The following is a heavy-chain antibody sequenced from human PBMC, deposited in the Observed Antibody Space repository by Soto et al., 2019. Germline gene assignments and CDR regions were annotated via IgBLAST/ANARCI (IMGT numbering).Heavy chain of an antibody. CDR3: ARGIAAAGDAFDI. V-gene: IGHV1-3*01. J-gene: IGHJ3*02. CDR1: GYTFTSYA. Sequence: ASVKVSCKASGYTFTSYAMHWVRQAPGQRLEWMGWINAGNGNTKYSKKFQGRVTITRDTSASTAYMELSSLRSEDAAVYYCARGIAAAGDAFDIWGQGTMVTVSS. D-gene: IGHD6-13*01. CDR2: INAGNGNT.